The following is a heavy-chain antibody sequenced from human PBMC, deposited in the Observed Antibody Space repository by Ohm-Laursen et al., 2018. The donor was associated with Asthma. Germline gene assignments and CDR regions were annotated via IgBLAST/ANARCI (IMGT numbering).Heavy chain of an antibody. D-gene: IGHD3-22*01. CDR3: AKAYYYDSSGYYFFDY. CDR2: ISGSGGST. Sequence: SLRLSCAAPGFTFSSYAMSWVRQAPGKGLEWVSAISGSGGSTYYADSVKGRFTISRDNSKNTLYLQMNSLRAEDTAVYYCAKAYYYDSSGYYFFDYWGQGTLVTVSS. V-gene: IGHV3-23*01. J-gene: IGHJ4*02. CDR1: GFTFSSYA.